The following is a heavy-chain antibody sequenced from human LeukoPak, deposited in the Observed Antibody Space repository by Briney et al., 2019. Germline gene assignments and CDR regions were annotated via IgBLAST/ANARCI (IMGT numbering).Heavy chain of an antibody. CDR1: GYTFTGYY. J-gene: IGHJ4*02. D-gene: IGHD2-2*01. Sequence: ASVKVSCKASGYTFTGYYMHWVRQAPGQGLEWMGWISAYNGNTNYAQKLQGRVTMTTDTSTSTAYMELRSLRSDDTAAYYCARGSVVVPAAPIDYWGQGALVTVSS. V-gene: IGHV1-18*04. CDR3: ARGSVVVPAAPIDY. CDR2: ISAYNGNT.